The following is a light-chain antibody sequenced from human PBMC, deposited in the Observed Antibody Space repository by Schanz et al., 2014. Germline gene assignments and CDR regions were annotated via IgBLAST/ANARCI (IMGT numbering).Light chain of an antibody. CDR2: SAS. CDR1: QSVSSN. J-gene: IGKJ1*01. Sequence: EIVLTQSPGTLSLSPGERATLSCRASQSVSSNLAWYQQKPGQAPRLLIYSASTRATGIPARFSGGGSGTDFTLTISSLQSEDFAVYYCQQYKNWPWTFGQGTNVEIK. V-gene: IGKV3-15*01. CDR3: QQYKNWPWT.